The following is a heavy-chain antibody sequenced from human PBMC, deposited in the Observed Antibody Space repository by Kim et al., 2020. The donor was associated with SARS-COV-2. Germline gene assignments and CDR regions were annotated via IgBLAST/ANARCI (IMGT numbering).Heavy chain of an antibody. V-gene: IGHV3-30*04. CDR3: AREGGYDSSGYSAFDI. CDR1: GFTFSSYA. CDR2: ISYDGSNK. J-gene: IGHJ3*02. D-gene: IGHD3-22*01. Sequence: GGSLRLSCAASGFTFSSYAMHWVRQAPGKGLEWVAVISYDGSNKYYADSVKGRFTISRDNSKNTLYLQMNSLRAEDTAVYYCAREGGYDSSGYSAFDIWGQGTMVTVSS.